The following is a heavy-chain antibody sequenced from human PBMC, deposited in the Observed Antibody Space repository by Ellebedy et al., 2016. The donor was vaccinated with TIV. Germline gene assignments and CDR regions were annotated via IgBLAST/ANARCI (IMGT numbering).Heavy chain of an antibody. CDR3: AKDRYYYGSGSYEQIDY. J-gene: IGHJ4*02. V-gene: IGHV3-30*02. Sequence: PGGSLSLSCAASGFTFSSYGMHWVRQAPGKGLEWVAFIRYDGSNKYYADSVKGRFTISRDNSKNTLYLQMNSLRAEDTAVYYCAKDRYYYGSGSYEQIDYWGQGTLVTVSS. CDR1: GFTFSSYG. D-gene: IGHD3-10*01. CDR2: IRYDGSNK.